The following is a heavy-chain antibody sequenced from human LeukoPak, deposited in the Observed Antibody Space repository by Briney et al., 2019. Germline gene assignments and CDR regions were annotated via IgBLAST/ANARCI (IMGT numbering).Heavy chain of an antibody. CDR2: IYYSGST. Sequence: SETLSLTCTVSGGSISSGDYYWSWIRQPPGKGLEWIGYIYYSGSTYYNPSLKSRVTISVDTSKNQFSLKLSSVTAADTAVYYCASGGGSSSWYLGFDYWGQGTLVTASS. V-gene: IGHV4-30-4*08. J-gene: IGHJ4*02. CDR1: GGSISSGDYY. CDR3: ASGGGSSSWYLGFDY. D-gene: IGHD6-13*01.